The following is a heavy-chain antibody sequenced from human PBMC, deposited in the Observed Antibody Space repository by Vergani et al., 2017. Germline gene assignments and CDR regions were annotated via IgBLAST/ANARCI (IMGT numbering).Heavy chain of an antibody. D-gene: IGHD3-3*01. V-gene: IGHV4-61*02. CDR3: AXLDPSSGDYYFDY. J-gene: IGHJ4*02. CDR1: GGSISSGSYY. Sequence: QVQLQESGPGLVKPSQTLFLTCTVFGGSISSGSYYCSWIRHPAGNGLEWIGRIYTSGSTNYNPSLKSRVTISVDTSKNQFSLKLRCVTAADTAVYYCAXLDPSSGDYYFDYWGQGTLVTVSS. CDR2: IYTSGST.